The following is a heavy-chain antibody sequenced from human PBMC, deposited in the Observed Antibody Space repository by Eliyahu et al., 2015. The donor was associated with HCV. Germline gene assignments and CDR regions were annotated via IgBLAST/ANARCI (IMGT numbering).Heavy chain of an antibody. CDR1: GYTFSDYW. V-gene: IGHV5-51*01. CDR3: ARLRARTVYFDY. J-gene: IGHJ4*02. CDR2: VYGGDSDT. Sequence: QLVQSGSEVKKPGESVRISCQGSGYTFSDYWIAWVRQMPGKGLEWMGIVYGGDSDTKYSPSFQGLVTISADESINTAYLQWSSLKTSDTATYYCARLRARTVYFDYWGQGTQVRVSS. D-gene: IGHD3-10*01.